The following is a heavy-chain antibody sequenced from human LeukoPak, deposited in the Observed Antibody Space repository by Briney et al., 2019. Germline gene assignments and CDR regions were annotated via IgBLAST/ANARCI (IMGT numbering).Heavy chain of an antibody. Sequence: KSSETLSLTCSVSDVSIRTYYWSWIRQSPGQGLEWIGNIYYRGDINYNPSLKSRVIISIDTSKNQFSLKVTSLTAADTAVYYCATNKDWAEADWGQGTLVIVSS. CDR1: DVSIRTYY. D-gene: IGHD3/OR15-3a*01. J-gene: IGHJ4*02. V-gene: IGHV4-59*03. CDR2: IYYRGDI. CDR3: ATNKDWAEAD.